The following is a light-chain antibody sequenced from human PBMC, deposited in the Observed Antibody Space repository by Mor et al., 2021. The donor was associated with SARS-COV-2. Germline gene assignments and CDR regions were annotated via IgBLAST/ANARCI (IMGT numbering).Light chain of an antibody. J-gene: IGKJ2*01. V-gene: IGKV4-1*01. CDR2: WAS. CDR3: QQYYTAPYT. Sequence: KPGQSPKLLIYWASIRDSGVPDRFVGSGSGRDFALTSLQPDDVAVYYCQQYYTAPYTFGQGTKVELK.